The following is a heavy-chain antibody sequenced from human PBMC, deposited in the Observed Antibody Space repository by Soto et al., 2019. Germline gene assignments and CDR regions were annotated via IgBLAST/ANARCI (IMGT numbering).Heavy chain of an antibody. Sequence: SETLSLTCTVSGGSISSGGFYWSWIRQHPGKGLEWIGYIHYSGSTNYNPSLKSRVTISVDTSKNQFSLKLSSVTAADTAVYYCAGVYSSGWYEIFYWGQGTLVTVSS. V-gene: IGHV4-61*08. CDR1: GGSISSGGFY. D-gene: IGHD6-19*01. J-gene: IGHJ4*02. CDR3: AGVYSSGWYEIFY. CDR2: IHYSGST.